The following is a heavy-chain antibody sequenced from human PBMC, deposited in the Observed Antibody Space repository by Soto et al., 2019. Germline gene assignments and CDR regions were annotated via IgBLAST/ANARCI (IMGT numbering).Heavy chain of an antibody. V-gene: IGHV3-7*01. Sequence: GGSLRLSCAASGFTFTNAWINWVRQAPGKGLEWVANIKQDGGEKYYVDSVKGRFTISRDNAKNSLYLQMNSLRAEDTAVYYCAREGCSGGSCSLYYYYYMDVWGKGATVTVSS. D-gene: IGHD2-15*01. J-gene: IGHJ6*03. CDR3: AREGCSGGSCSLYYYYYMDV. CDR2: IKQDGGEK. CDR1: GFTFTNAW.